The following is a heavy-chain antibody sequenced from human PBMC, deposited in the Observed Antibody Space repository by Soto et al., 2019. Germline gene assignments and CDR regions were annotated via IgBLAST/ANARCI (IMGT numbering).Heavy chain of an antibody. CDR3: STDNLQLLGFGETLVSAYYNYGMDV. J-gene: IGHJ6*02. CDR2: IKSKTDGGKT. CDR1: GFTFNNAW. V-gene: IGHV3-15*07. D-gene: IGHD3-10*01. Sequence: EVQLVESGGGLVKPGGSLRLSCAASGFTFNNAWMNWVRQAPGKGLEWVGRIKSKTDGGKTDYAAPVKGRFTISREDSKNTLYLQMNSLKNEDTAVYWCSTDNLQLLGFGETLVSAYYNYGMDVWGQWTTVIVSS.